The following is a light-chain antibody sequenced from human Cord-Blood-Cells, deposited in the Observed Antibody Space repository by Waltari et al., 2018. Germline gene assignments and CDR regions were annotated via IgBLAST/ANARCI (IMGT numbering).Light chain of an antibody. Sequence: DIQMTQSPSSLSASVGDRVTITCRASQSISSYLNWYQQKPGKAPKLLIYAASSLQSGVPSRFSGSGSETDFTLIISSLQPEDFATYSCQQSYSTPYSFGQGTKLEIQ. V-gene: IGKV1-39*01. J-gene: IGKJ2*03. CDR2: AAS. CDR3: QQSYSTPYS. CDR1: QSISSY.